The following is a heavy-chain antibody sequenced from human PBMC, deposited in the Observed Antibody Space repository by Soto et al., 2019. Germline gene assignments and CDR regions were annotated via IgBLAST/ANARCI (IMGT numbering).Heavy chain of an antibody. D-gene: IGHD5-12*01. CDR1: GGSISSGGYS. J-gene: IGHJ6*02. Sequence: QLQLQESGSGLVKPSQTLSLTCAVSGGSISSGGYSWSWIRQPPGKGLEWIGYIYHSGSTYYNPSLKSRVTISVDRSKNQFSLKLSSVTAADMAVYYCARGRRGYSGYDYYYYGMDVWGQGTTVTVSS. CDR2: IYHSGST. V-gene: IGHV4-30-2*01. CDR3: ARGRRGYSGYDYYYYGMDV.